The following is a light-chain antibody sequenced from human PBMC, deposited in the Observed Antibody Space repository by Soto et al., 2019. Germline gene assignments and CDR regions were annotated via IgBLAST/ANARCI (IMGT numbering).Light chain of an antibody. CDR3: QQYNDWPPAT. Sequence: EIVLTQSPGTLSLSPGERATLSCRASQSVSSSYLAWYQQKPGQAPRLLIYGAFTRATGIPARFSGTGSGTEFTLTISSLQSEDFALYYCQQYNDWPPATFGQGTKVDIK. CDR2: GAF. V-gene: IGKV3-15*01. CDR1: QSVSSSY. J-gene: IGKJ1*01.